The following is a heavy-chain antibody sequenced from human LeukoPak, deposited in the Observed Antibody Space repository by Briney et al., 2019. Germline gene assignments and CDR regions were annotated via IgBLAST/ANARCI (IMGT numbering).Heavy chain of an antibody. J-gene: IGHJ6*03. CDR2: IYSGGST. CDR1: GFTVSSNY. D-gene: IGHD3-22*01. Sequence: PGGSLRLSCAASGFTVSSNYMSWVRQAPGKGPEWVSVIYSGGSTYYADSVKGRFTISRDNSKNTLYLQMNSLRAEDTAVYYCARDRYYDSSGYYNKTYYYYYMDVWGKGTTVTVSS. CDR3: ARDRYYDSSGYYNKTYYYYYMDV. V-gene: IGHV3-53*01.